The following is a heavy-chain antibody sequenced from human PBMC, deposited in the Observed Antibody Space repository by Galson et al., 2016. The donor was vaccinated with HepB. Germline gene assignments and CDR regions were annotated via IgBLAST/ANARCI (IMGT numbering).Heavy chain of an antibody. CDR3: ARDRGSNSLKGSGRDV. Sequence: SVKVSCKASGYTFINYYMHWVRQAPGQGLEWMGIGNPRTGSTSYAQKFQDRVTVTRDTSTSTVYMELSSLRSEDTAVYYCARDRGSNSLKGSGRDVWGQGTTVFFSS. CDR1: GYTFINYY. CDR2: GNPRTGST. J-gene: IGHJ6*02. V-gene: IGHV1-46*01. D-gene: IGHD3-10*01.